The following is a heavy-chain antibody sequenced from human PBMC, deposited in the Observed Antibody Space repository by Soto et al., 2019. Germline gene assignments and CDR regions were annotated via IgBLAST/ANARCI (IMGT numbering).Heavy chain of an antibody. J-gene: IGHJ6*02. CDR3: AIYYGGYYYDSSGSGRYYYGMDV. CDR1: GYTFTGYY. CDR2: INPNSGGT. D-gene: IGHD3-22*01. Sequence: ASVKVSCKASGYTFTGYYMHWVRQAPGQGLEWMGWINPNSGGTNYAQKFQGWVTMTRDTSISTAYMELSRLRSDDTAVYYCAIYYGGYYYDSSGSGRYYYGMDVSGQRTTVAVCS. V-gene: IGHV1-2*04.